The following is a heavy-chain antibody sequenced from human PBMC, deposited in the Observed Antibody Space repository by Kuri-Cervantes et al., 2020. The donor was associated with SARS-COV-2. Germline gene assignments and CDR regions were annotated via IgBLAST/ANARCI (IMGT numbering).Heavy chain of an antibody. CDR2: IYHSGST. J-gene: IGHJ4*02. CDR3: ARDSGTNYFDY. CDR1: GYSISSGYY. V-gene: IGHV4-38-2*02. Sequence: SETLSLTCTVSGYSISSGYYWGWIRQPPGKGLEWIGSIYHSGSTYYNPSLKSRVTISVDTSKNQFSLKLSSVTAADTAVYYCARDSGTNYFDYWGQGTLVTVSS.